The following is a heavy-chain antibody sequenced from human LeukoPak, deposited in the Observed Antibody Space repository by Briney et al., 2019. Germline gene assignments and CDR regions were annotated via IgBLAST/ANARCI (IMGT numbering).Heavy chain of an antibody. J-gene: IGHJ5*02. Sequence: SETLSLTCTVSGGSISSYYWSWIRQPPGKGLEWIGYIYYSGSTNYNPSLKSRVTISVDTSKNQFSLKLTSVTAADAAVYYCARHGQDLAYNWFDPWGQGTLVTVSS. CDR3: ARHGQDLAYNWFDP. CDR2: IYYSGST. D-gene: IGHD3/OR15-3a*01. V-gene: IGHV4-59*08. CDR1: GGSISSYY.